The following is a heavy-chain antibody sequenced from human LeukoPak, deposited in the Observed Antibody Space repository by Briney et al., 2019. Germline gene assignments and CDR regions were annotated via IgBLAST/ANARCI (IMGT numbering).Heavy chain of an antibody. Sequence: GASVKVSCKASGYTFTSYGISWVRQAPGQGLEWTGWISAYNGNTNYAQKLQGRVTMTTDTSTSTAYMELRSLRSDDTAVYYCARDLAHSLGYCSSTSCYIGDDDAFDIWGQGTMVTVSS. D-gene: IGHD2-2*02. CDR2: ISAYNGNT. CDR3: ARDLAHSLGYCSSTSCYIGDDDAFDI. CDR1: GYTFTSYG. V-gene: IGHV1-18*01. J-gene: IGHJ3*02.